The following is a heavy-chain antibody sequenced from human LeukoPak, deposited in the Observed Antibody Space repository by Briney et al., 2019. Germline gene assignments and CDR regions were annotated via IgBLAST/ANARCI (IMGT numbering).Heavy chain of an antibody. D-gene: IGHD4-17*01. CDR2: IYYSGST. CDR1: GGSITSSSYY. CDR3: ARVSTVTTGWFDP. Sequence: SETLSLTCTVSGGSITSSSYYWGWIRQPPGKGLEWIGSIYYSGSTYYNPSVKSRVTISVDTSKNQFSLKLSSVTAADTAVYYCARVSTVTTGWFDPWGQGTLVTVSS. V-gene: IGHV4-39*01. J-gene: IGHJ5*02.